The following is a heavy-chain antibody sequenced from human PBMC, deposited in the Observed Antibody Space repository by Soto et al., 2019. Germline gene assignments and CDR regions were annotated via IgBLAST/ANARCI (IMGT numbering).Heavy chain of an antibody. J-gene: IGHJ6*02. CDR1: GYTFSSYG. D-gene: IGHD3-10*01. CDR2: ISAYNGNT. Sequence: QIQLVQSATEVKKPGASVKVSCKTSGYTFSSYGVSWVRQAPGQGLEWMGWISAYNGNTNYAQKFQGRVTLTTDTSTRTAYMELRSLRSDDTAIYYCAREGYYYGSGTYAPPRYYGMDVWGQGTTVIVSS. CDR3: AREGYYYGSGTYAPPRYYGMDV. V-gene: IGHV1-18*01.